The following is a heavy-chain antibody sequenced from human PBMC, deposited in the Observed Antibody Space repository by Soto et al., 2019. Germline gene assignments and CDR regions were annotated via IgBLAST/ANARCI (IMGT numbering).Heavy chain of an antibody. Sequence: QVQLQESGPGLVKPSQTLSLTCTVSGGSIGTGSYYWSWIRQHPGKGLEWIGYIYYSGSTYYKSSLSRRFTISLDSSKNRFSLNLSSVTAADTAVYFCARESRSGRGYSGYGFDFWGQGAPVTVSS. CDR2: IYYSGST. D-gene: IGHD5-12*01. V-gene: IGHV4-31*03. CDR1: GGSIGTGSYY. J-gene: IGHJ4*02. CDR3: ARESRSGRGYSGYGFDF.